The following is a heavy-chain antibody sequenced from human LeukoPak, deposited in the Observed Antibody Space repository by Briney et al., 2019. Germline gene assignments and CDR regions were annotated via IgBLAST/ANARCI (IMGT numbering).Heavy chain of an antibody. J-gene: IGHJ5*02. CDR3: ARDLIDYGDYDRPSNWFDP. CDR1: GGSISSYY. Sequence: SETLSLTCTVSGGSISSYYWSWIRQPAGKGLEWIGRIYTGGSTNYNPSLKSRVTMSVDTSKNQFSLKLSSVTAADTAVYYCARDLIDYGDYDRPSNWFDPWGQGTLVTVSS. CDR2: IYTGGST. V-gene: IGHV4-4*07. D-gene: IGHD4-17*01.